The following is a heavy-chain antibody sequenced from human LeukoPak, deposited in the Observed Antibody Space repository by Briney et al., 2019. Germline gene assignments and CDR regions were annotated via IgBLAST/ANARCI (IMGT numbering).Heavy chain of an antibody. CDR1: GFTFSSFG. V-gene: IGHV3-48*04. J-gene: IGHJ4*02. D-gene: IGHD5/OR15-5a*01. Sequence: PGGSLRLSCAASGFTFSSFGINWVRQAPGKGLEWISYISTSSLNTIHYADSVKGRFTISRDNAKNSLFLQMNSLRAEDTAVYYCARSLSTDFDYWGQGILVTVSS. CDR3: ARSLSTDFDY. CDR2: ISTSSLNTI.